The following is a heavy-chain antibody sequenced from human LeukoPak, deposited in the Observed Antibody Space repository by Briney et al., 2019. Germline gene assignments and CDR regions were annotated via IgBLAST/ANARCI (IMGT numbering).Heavy chain of an antibody. D-gene: IGHD1-1*01. J-gene: IGHJ4*02. V-gene: IGHV3-48*01. Sequence: GGSLRLSCAASGITFSSYSMNWVRRAPGKGLEWVSYISSSSSTIYYADSVKGRFTISRDNAENSLYLQMNSLRAEDTAVYYCAREVQLERQIDYWGQGTLVTVSS. CDR2: ISSSSSTI. CDR1: GITFSSYS. CDR3: AREVQLERQIDY.